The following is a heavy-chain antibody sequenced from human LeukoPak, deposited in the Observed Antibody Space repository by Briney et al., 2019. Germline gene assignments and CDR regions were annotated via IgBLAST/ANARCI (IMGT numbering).Heavy chain of an antibody. CDR2: ISYDGSNK. CDR1: GFTFSSYA. D-gene: IGHD3-3*01. J-gene: IGHJ5*02. V-gene: IGHV3-30-3*01. Sequence: PGGSLRLSCAASGFTFSSYAMHWVRQAPGKGLEWVAVISYDGSNKYYADSVKGRFTISRDNSKNTLYLQMNSLRAEDTAVYYCAREYYDFWSGYYWFDPWGQGTLVTVSS. CDR3: AREYYDFWSGYYWFDP.